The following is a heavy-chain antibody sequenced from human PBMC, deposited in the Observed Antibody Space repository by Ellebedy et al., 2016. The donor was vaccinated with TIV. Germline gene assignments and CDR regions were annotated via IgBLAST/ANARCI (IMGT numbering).Heavy chain of an antibody. Sequence: AASVKVSCKASGYTFTTYYIHWMRQAPGQGLEWLGWIIPSSGGTNYEPKFQGRVAMTRDTSVSTAYMELTNLGSDDTAIYYCARGVLLAVRATFDYWGQGALVTVSS. V-gene: IGHV1-2*07. J-gene: IGHJ4*02. D-gene: IGHD2-21*01. CDR3: ARGVLLAVRATFDY. CDR2: IIPSSGGT. CDR1: GYTFTTYY.